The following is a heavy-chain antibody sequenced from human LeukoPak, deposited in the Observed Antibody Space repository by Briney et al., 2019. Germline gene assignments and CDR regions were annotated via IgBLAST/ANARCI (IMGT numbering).Heavy chain of an antibody. J-gene: IGHJ4*02. Sequence: GGSLRLSCAASGFTFSSYGMHWVRQASGRGLEWVGLIRSKPSSYTTVYAASVKGRFTISRDDSKNTAYLQMNSLKVEDTAVYYCIRQHCSGGSCSYVDYWGQGTLVTVSS. CDR2: IRSKPSSYTT. CDR1: GFTFSSYG. V-gene: IGHV3-73*01. D-gene: IGHD2-15*01. CDR3: IRQHCSGGSCSYVDY.